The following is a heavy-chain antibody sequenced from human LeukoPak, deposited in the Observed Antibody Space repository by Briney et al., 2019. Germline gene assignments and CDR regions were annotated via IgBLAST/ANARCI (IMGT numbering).Heavy chain of an antibody. D-gene: IGHD2-15*01. V-gene: IGHV3-11*01. J-gene: IGHJ6*02. CDR2: ISSTGGGTNI. CDR3: ARHMANLISYYYYGMDV. Sequence: GGSLRLSCAASGFTFSDYYMSWIRQAPGKGLEWVSYISSTGGGTNIYYADSVKGRFTISRANTKNSLYLQMNRLRAEDTAVYDCARHMANLISYYYYGMDVWGQGTTVTVSS. CDR1: GFTFSDYY.